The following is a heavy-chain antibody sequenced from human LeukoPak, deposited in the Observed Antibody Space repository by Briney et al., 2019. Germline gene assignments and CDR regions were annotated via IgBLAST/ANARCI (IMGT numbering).Heavy chain of an antibody. J-gene: IGHJ6*02. Sequence: ASVKVSCKASGYTFTGYYMHWVRQAPGQGLEWMGWINPNSGGTNYAQKFQGRVTMTRDTSISTAYMELSSLRSEDTAVYYCARDSGYDREHYYYYGMDVWGQGTTVTVSS. CDR3: ARDSGYDREHYYYYGMDV. D-gene: IGHD5-12*01. CDR2: INPNSGGT. V-gene: IGHV1-2*02. CDR1: GYTFTGYY.